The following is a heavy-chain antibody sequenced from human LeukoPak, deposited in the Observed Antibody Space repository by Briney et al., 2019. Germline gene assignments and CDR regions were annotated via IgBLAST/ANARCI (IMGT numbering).Heavy chain of an antibody. V-gene: IGHV3-7*01. J-gene: IGHJ3*02. CDR3: ARGASRAFDI. CDR2: IKEDGSET. Sequence: GGSLRLSCGVSGFTFSNYWMKWVRQAPGKGLEWVADIKEDGSETYYVDSVKGRFTGSRDNAKNSLYLQMNSLRVEDTAVYYCARGASRAFDIWGQGTMVTVSS. CDR1: GFTFSNYW.